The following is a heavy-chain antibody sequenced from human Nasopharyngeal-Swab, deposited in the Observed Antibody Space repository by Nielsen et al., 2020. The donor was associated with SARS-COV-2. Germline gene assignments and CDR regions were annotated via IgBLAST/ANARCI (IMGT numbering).Heavy chain of an antibody. J-gene: IGHJ3*02. CDR3: AREVGSGAFDI. V-gene: IGHV3-48*03. Sequence: GGSLRLSCAASGFTFSSYEMNWVRQAPGKGLEWVSYISSSGSTIYYADSVKGRFTISRDNAKNSLYLQMNSLRAEDTAVYYCAREVGSGAFDIWGQGTMVTVPS. CDR1: GFTFSSYE. CDR2: ISSSGSTI. D-gene: IGHD1-26*01.